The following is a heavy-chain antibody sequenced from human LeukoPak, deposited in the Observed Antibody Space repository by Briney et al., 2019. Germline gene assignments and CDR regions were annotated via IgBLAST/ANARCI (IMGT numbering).Heavy chain of an antibody. Sequence: GGSLRLSCAASGFTLSDYYMSGIRHAPGERLEWGSYISSSGSTIYYADSVKGRFTISRDNSKNTLYLQMNSLRAEDTAVYYCAKDRIAAAGTTWNWFDPWGQGTLVTVSS. D-gene: IGHD6-13*01. CDR1: GFTLSDYY. J-gene: IGHJ5*02. V-gene: IGHV3-11*01. CDR3: AKDRIAAAGTTWNWFDP. CDR2: ISSSGSTI.